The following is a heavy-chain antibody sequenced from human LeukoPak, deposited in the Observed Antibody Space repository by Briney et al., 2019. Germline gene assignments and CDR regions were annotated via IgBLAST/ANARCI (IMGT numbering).Heavy chain of an antibody. J-gene: IGHJ4*02. Sequence: GGSLRLSCAASGFTFSSYAMHWVRQAPGKGLEWVAVISYDGSNKYYADSVKGRFTISRDNSKNTLYLQMNSLRAEDAAVYYCARGPYYDILTGYNLFDYWGQGTLVTVSS. CDR2: ISYDGSNK. CDR3: ARGPYYDILTGYNLFDY. D-gene: IGHD3-9*01. CDR1: GFTFSSYA. V-gene: IGHV3-30*04.